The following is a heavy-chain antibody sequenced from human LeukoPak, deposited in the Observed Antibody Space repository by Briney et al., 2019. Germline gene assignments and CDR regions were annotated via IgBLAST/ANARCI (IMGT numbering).Heavy chain of an antibody. CDR1: GSRFTNYW. Sequence: GESLKISCKGFGSRFTNYWIGWVRQLPGKGLEWMGIIYPGDSDTRYSPSFQGQVTISADVSISTAYLQWSSLKASDTAIYYCARRIYGGNSDLDYWGQGTLVTVSS. CDR3: ARRIYGGNSDLDY. CDR2: IYPGDSDT. J-gene: IGHJ4*02. D-gene: IGHD4-23*01. V-gene: IGHV5-51*01.